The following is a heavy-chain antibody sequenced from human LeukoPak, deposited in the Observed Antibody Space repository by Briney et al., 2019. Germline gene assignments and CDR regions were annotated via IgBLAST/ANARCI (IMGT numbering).Heavy chain of an antibody. Sequence: PSETLSLTCTVSGGSISSYYWSWIRQPPGKGLEWIGYIYYSGTTNYNPSLKSRVTISVDTSKNQFSLRLTSVTAADTAVYYCAREDRWGHAFDIWGQGTMVTVSS. CDR2: IYYSGTT. D-gene: IGHD7-27*01. CDR3: AREDRWGHAFDI. V-gene: IGHV4-59*12. CDR1: GGSISSYY. J-gene: IGHJ3*02.